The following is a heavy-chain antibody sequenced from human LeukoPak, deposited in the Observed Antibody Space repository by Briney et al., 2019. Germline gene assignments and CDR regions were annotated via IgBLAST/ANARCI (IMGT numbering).Heavy chain of an antibody. CDR1: GGSISSGGYP. D-gene: IGHD3-9*01. CDR2: IYHSGST. Sequence: SETLSLTCAVSGGSISSGGYPWSWIRQPPGKGLEWIGYIYHSGSTYYNPSLKSRVTISVDRSKNHFSLRLGSVTAADTAVYYCARGFDILTGSLLLEDAFDIWGQGTMVTVSS. V-gene: IGHV4-30-2*01. CDR3: ARGFDILTGSLLLEDAFDI. J-gene: IGHJ3*02.